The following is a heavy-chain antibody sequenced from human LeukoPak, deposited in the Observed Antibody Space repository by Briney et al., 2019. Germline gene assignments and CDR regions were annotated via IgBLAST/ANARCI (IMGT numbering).Heavy chain of an antibody. J-gene: IGHJ4*02. CDR3: ATDHWSSGWSTEFDY. CDR2: FDPEDGET. Sequence: GASVKVSCKVSGYTLTELSMHWVRQAPGKGLEWMGGFDPEDGETIYAQKFQGRVTMTEDTSTDTAYTELSSLRSEDTAVYYCATDHWSSGWSTEFDYWGQGTLVTVSS. CDR1: GYTLTELS. V-gene: IGHV1-24*01. D-gene: IGHD6-19*01.